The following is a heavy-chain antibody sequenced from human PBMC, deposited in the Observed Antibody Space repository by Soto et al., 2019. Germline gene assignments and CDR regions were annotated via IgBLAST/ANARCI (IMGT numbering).Heavy chain of an antibody. D-gene: IGHD2-15*01. CDR2: ISGSGGST. J-gene: IGHJ4*02. CDR3: ARDGIGGTSFRGYRDC. Sequence: GWSLRLSCAASGFTFSSYAMSWVRQAPGKGLEWVSSISGSGGSTYYADSVKGRFTISRDNSKNTLYLEMNSLRAADTAVYYCARDGIGGTSFRGYRDCWGQVNLVTVSS. V-gene: IGHV3-23*01. CDR1: GFTFSSYA.